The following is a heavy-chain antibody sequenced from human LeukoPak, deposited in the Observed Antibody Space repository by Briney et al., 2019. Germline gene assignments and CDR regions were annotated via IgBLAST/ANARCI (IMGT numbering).Heavy chain of an antibody. J-gene: IGHJ6*02. CDR3: ARDLPWGCSSTSCYWSYYYGMDV. D-gene: IGHD2-2*01. V-gene: IGHV1-69*13. CDR1: GGTFSSYA. CDR2: IIPIFGTA. Sequence: ASVKVSCKASGGTFSSYAISWVRQAPGQGLEWMGGIIPIFGTANYAQKFQGRVTITADESTSTAYMELSSLRSEDTAVYYCARDLPWGCSSTSCYWSYYYGMDVWGQGTTVTVSS.